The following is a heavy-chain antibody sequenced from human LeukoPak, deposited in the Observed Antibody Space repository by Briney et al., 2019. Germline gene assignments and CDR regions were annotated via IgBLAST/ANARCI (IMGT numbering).Heavy chain of an antibody. CDR3: ACSRGGYSYGIDY. D-gene: IGHD5-18*01. V-gene: IGHV5-51*01. Sequence: GESPKISCKGSGYSFTSYWIGWVRQMPGKGLEWMGIIYPGDSDTRYSPSFQGQVTISADKSISTAYLQWSSLKASDTAIYYCACSRGGYSYGIDYWGQGTLVTVSS. CDR1: GYSFTSYW. CDR2: IYPGDSDT. J-gene: IGHJ4*02.